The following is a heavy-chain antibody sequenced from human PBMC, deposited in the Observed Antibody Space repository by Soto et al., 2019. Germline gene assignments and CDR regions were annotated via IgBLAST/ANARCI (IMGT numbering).Heavy chain of an antibody. CDR1: GGSIFSDD. J-gene: IGHJ5*02. CDR3: ARGYWFDP. V-gene: IGHV4-59*01. CDR2: ISRGGSS. Sequence: SETLSLTCTVSGGSIFSDDWTWIRQPPGKGLEWIGYISRGGSSRYAPSLKGRVTFSTDTSKNQVSLKLTYVTVADTAVYYCARGYWFDPWGPGTLVTVSS.